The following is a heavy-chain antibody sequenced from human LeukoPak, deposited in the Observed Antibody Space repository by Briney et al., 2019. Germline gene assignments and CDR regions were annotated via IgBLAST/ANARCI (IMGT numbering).Heavy chain of an antibody. CDR3: AKTQRGYSGYDAVDY. D-gene: IGHD5-12*01. CDR1: GFSFSVYW. Sequence: PGGSLRLSCAASGFSFSVYWMHWVRHAPGKGPVWVSRIKTDGSITDYADFVKGRFTISRDNAKNTLYLQMNSLRAEDTAVYYCAKTQRGYSGYDAVDYWGQGTLVTVSS. V-gene: IGHV3-74*01. CDR2: IKTDGSIT. J-gene: IGHJ4*02.